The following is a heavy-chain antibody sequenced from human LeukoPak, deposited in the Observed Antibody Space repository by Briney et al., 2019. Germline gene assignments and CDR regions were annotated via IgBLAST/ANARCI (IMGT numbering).Heavy chain of an antibody. CDR2: ISKRADLI. D-gene: IGHD3-9*01. J-gene: IGHJ4*02. CDR3: ARDRDWSFDY. CDR1: GFTFSGYS. V-gene: IGHV3-21*06. Sequence: GGSLRLSCAVSGFTFSGYSMIWVRQAPGKGLEWVSYISKRADLIDYADSVKGRFTISRDNAKNSLYLEMSSLRAEDTAVYYCARDRDWSFDYWGLGTLVSVSS.